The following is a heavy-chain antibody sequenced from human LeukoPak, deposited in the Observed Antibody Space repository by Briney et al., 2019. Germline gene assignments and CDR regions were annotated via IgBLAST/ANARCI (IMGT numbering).Heavy chain of an antibody. D-gene: IGHD3-16*01. J-gene: IGHJ6*02. V-gene: IGHV4-59*01. CDR1: GGSNSSYY. CDR2: IYYSGST. CDR3: ARGFGSSIYYYYGMDV. Sequence: SETLSLTCTVSGGSNSSYYWSWIRQPPGKGLEWIGYIYYSGSTNYNPSLKSRVTISVDTSKNQFSLKLSSVTAADTAVYYCARGFGSSIYYYYGMDVWGQGTTVTVSS.